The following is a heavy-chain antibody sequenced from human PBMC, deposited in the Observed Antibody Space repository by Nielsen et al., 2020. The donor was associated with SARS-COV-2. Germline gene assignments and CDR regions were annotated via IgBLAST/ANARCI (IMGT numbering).Heavy chain of an antibody. J-gene: IGHJ4*02. CDR1: GFTFSSYS. V-gene: IGHV3-21*04. Sequence: GESLKISCAASGFTFSSYSMNWVRQAPGKGLEWVSSISSSSSYIYYADSVKGRFTISRDNAKNTLYLQMNSLRAEDTAVYYCAKLKEDHLLLPTDYWGQGTLVTVSS. CDR2: ISSSSSYI. CDR3: AKLKEDHLLLPTDY. D-gene: IGHD2-2*01.